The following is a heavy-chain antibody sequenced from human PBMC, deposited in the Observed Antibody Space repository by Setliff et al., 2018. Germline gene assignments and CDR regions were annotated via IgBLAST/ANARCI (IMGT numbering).Heavy chain of an antibody. J-gene: IGHJ3*02. CDR2: IYRTGNT. V-gene: IGHV4-38-2*01. D-gene: IGHD2-2*01. CDR3: ARVARVVLSRNAFDI. CDR1: GYSISSGYY. Sequence: ASETLSLTCAVSGYSISSGYYWAWIRQPPEKGLEWIGSIYRTGNTHYNPSLKSRVTISLDTSKNQFSLKLSSVTAADTAVYYCARVARVVLSRNAFDIWGQGTMVTVSS.